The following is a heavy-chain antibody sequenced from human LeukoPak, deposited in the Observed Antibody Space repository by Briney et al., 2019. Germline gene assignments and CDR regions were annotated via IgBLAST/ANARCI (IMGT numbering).Heavy chain of an antibody. V-gene: IGHV4-61*02. D-gene: IGHD3-22*01. CDR1: GGSISSGSYY. CDR3: ARVPTGGNYNY. J-gene: IGHJ4*02. Sequence: PSETLSLTCTVSGGSISSGSYYWSWIRQPAGKGLEWIGRIYTSGSTNYNPSLKSRVTISLDTSENHFSLKLSSVTAADTAVYYCARVPTGGNYNYWGQGTLVTVSS. CDR2: IYTSGST.